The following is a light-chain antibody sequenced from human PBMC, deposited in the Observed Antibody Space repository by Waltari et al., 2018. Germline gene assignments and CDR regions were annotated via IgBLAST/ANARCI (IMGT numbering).Light chain of an antibody. CDR1: SGSLYTTSY. CDR3: ALYMGSGIWV. J-gene: IGLJ3*02. Sequence: QTVVNQEPSLSVSPGGTVTLTCALSSGSLYTTSYATWYQPPPGQAPRTLVYKANARSSGVPDRFSGSILGNTAALTITGAQADDESDYYCALYMGSGIWVFGGGTRLTVL. CDR2: KAN. V-gene: IGLV8-61*01.